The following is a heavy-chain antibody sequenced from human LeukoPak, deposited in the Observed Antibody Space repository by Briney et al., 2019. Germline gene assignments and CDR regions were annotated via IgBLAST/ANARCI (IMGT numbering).Heavy chain of an antibody. CDR1: GFTVSSNY. CDR3: ARAPSGWSDYWYFDL. J-gene: IGHJ2*01. CDR2: FYSGGVT. D-gene: IGHD6-19*01. Sequence: PGVSLRLSCAASGFTVSSNYMSWVPQAPGKGLEWVSLFYSGGVTYYADSVKGRFIISRDNSKNTLFLQMNSLRAEDTAVYYCARAPSGWSDYWYFDLWGRGTLVTVSS. V-gene: IGHV3-53*01.